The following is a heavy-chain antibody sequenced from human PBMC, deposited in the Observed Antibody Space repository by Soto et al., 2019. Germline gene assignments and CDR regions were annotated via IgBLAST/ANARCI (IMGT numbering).Heavy chain of an antibody. CDR3: ARYRREAVAGYTLDN. J-gene: IGHJ4*02. V-gene: IGHV4-59*01. D-gene: IGHD6-13*01. Sequence: LSLTCTVSDGSISSNYWTWIRQPPGKGLEWIGYVYNSGSTNYNPSLKSRVTISEDTSKSQFSLKVNSMTAADTAVYYCARYRREAVAGYTLDNWGQGILVTVS. CDR2: VYNSGST. CDR1: DGSISSNY.